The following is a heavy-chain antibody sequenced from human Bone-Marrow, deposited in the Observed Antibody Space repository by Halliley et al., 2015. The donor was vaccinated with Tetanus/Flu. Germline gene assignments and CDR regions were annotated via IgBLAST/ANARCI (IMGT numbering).Heavy chain of an antibody. D-gene: IGHD3-3*01. V-gene: IGHV4-59*09. CDR2: IYYSGRT. CDR3: ARGSGSGTPKI. J-gene: IGHJ4*02. Sequence: IGDIYYSGRTNYTPTLQSRVTISMDTSKNQFSLNVRSVTAADTGVYFCARGSGSGTPKIWGRGTLVTVSS.